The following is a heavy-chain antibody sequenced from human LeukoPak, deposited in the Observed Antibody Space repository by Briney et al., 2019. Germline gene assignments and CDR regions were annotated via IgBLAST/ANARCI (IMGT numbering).Heavy chain of an antibody. CDR2: INQDASVR. CDR3: ARDPGSSSFDL. J-gene: IGHJ4*02. D-gene: IGHD6-13*01. V-gene: IGHV3-7*01. CDR1: GLSFSTHW. Sequence: PGGSLRLSCAASGLSFSTHWMSWVRQTPEKVLGFVGNINQDASVRNYMDSLKGRCTISRDNAKKSVYLEINSLRADDTAVYYCARDPGSSSFDLWGQGALVTVSS.